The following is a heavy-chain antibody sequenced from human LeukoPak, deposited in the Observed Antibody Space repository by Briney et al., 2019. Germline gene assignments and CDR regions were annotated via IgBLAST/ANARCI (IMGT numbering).Heavy chain of an antibody. CDR2: ITYDGGNE. V-gene: IGHV3-30*18. CDR1: GFSFRDYN. D-gene: IGHD6-19*01. CDR3: AKVRWDNSGWYYLDS. J-gene: IGHJ4*02. Sequence: GGSLRLSCAASGFSFRDYNMHWVRQAPGKVLEWVAVITYDGGNEYYTDSVKGRFTISRDNSKSTLYLQMNSLRTEDTAVYYCAKVRWDNSGWYYLDSWGQGTLVTVSS.